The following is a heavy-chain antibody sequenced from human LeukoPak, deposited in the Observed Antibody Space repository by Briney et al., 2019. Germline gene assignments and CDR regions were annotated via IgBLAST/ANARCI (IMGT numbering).Heavy chain of an antibody. CDR2: ISGSGAGT. V-gene: IGHV3-23*01. CDR1: GFTFSNSA. CDR3: AEAAGGSSDY. Sequence: GGSLRLSFAASGFTFSNSAMNWVRQAPGKGLEWVSTISGSGAGTYYADCVKGRFTIYRDNSNNTLYLQMNSRIAEDTAVYYCAEAAGGSSDYWGQGTLVTVSS. D-gene: IGHD3-16*01. J-gene: IGHJ4*02.